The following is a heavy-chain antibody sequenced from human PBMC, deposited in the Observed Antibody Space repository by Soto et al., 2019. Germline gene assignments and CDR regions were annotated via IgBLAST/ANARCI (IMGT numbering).Heavy chain of an antibody. CDR1: GFTFSSYA. D-gene: IGHD3-22*01. V-gene: IGHV3-23*01. Sequence: GGSLRLSCAASGFTFSSYAMSWVRQAPGKGLEWVSAISGSGGSTYYADSVKGRFTISRDNSKNTLYLQMNSLRAEDTAVYYCAKAPQYYYDSSGYYGSGAFDYWGQGTLATVSS. CDR3: AKAPQYYYDSSGYYGSGAFDY. J-gene: IGHJ4*02. CDR2: ISGSGGST.